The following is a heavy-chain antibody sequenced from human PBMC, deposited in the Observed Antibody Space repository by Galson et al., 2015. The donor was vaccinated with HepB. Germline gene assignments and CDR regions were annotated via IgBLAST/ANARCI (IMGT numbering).Heavy chain of an antibody. CDR1: GYSFTFYG. J-gene: IGHJ5*02. Sequence: SVKVSCKASGYSFTFYGISWVRQAPGQGLEWMGWISAYNGNTDYAQKFQGRVTMTTDTSTSTAYMELRSLRSDDTAVYYCARRWGYDRSSSNNWFDPLGQGTLVTVSS. V-gene: IGHV1-18*04. D-gene: IGHD3-22*01. CDR2: ISAYNGNT. CDR3: ARRWGYDRSSSNNWFDP.